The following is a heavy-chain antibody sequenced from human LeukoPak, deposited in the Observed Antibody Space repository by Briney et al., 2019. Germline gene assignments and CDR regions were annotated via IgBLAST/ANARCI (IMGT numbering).Heavy chain of an antibody. V-gene: IGHV3-23*01. J-gene: IGHJ5*02. CDR1: GFTFSNYA. CDR2: ISGSGGST. D-gene: IGHD4-17*01. CDR3: AKGDYGVFSGWFDP. Sequence: GRSLRLSCAASGFTFSNYAMYWVRQAPGKGLEWVSAISGSGGSTYYADSVKGRFTISRDNSKNTLYLQMNSLRAEDTAVYYCAKGDYGVFSGWFDPWGQGTLVTVSS.